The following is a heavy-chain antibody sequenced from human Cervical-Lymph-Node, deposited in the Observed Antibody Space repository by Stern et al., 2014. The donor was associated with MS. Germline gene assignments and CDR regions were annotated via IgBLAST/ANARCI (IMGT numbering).Heavy chain of an antibody. Sequence: EQLVESGGAVVQPGRSLRLSCAASGFTFSSYGMHWVRQAPGKGLAWVTVISYDGNHNYYAASVKGRFTISRDNSKNTLHLQMNSVTPDDTAIYYCARDYEDTSMLFDHWGQGTLVTVSS. J-gene: IGHJ4*02. D-gene: IGHD2-8*01. CDR2: ISYDGNHN. CDR3: ARDYEDTSMLFDH. V-gene: IGHV3-30*03. CDR1: GFTFSSYG.